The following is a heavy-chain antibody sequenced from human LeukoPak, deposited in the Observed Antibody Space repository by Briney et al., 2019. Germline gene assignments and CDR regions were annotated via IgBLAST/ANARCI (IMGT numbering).Heavy chain of an antibody. CDR3: VADPINLDY. CDR2: IYYTGST. CDR1: GGSISTYY. V-gene: IGHV4-59*01. Sequence: PSETLSLTCTVSGGSISTYYWSWIRQPPGKGLEWIGYIYYTGSTSYNPSLKSRVTMSLDASKNQFSLELNSVTPADTAVYYCVADPINLDYWGQGRLVTVSS. J-gene: IGHJ4*02.